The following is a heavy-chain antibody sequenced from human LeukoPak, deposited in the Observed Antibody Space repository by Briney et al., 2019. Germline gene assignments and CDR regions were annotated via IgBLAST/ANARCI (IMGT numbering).Heavy chain of an antibody. Sequence: GASVKVSCKASGYTFTSYAMHWVRQAPGQRLECMGWINAGNGNTKYSQKFQGRVTITRDTSASTAYMELSSLRSEDTAVYYCARTTSRRYNWNDVDWFDPWGQGTLVTVSS. CDR3: ARTTSRRYNWNDVDWFDP. V-gene: IGHV1-3*01. CDR2: INAGNGNT. CDR1: GYTFTSYA. D-gene: IGHD1-20*01. J-gene: IGHJ5*02.